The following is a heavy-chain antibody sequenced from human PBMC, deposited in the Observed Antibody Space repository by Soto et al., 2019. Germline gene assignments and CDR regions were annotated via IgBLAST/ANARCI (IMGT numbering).Heavy chain of an antibody. CDR2: MNPKSGGT. CDR1: GYNFCGYY. D-gene: IGHD5-12*01. Sequence: APAKVSCKASGYNFCGYYTRWVRQAAGQGLEWMGWMNPKSGGTYFAQKFPGRVTLTRDTSIITAYMEVNRLRSDGTAVYYCKDESLQYSFALCDASDLWG. V-gene: IGHV1-2*02. CDR3: KDESLQYSFALCDASDL. J-gene: IGHJ2*01.